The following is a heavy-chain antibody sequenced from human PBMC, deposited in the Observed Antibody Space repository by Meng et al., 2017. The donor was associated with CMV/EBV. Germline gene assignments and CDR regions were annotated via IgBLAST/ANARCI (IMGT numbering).Heavy chain of an antibody. CDR2: IRSKANSYAT. CDR1: GFTFSGAA. Sequence: GESLKISCAASGFTFSGAATHWVRQASGKGLEWVGRIRSKANSYATAYAASVKGRFTISRDDSKNTAYLQMNSLKTQDTAVYYCTRPGIFGVVSGYYYGMDVWGQGTTVTVSS. D-gene: IGHD3-3*01. V-gene: IGHV3-73*01. CDR3: TRPGIFGVVSGYYYGMDV. J-gene: IGHJ6*02.